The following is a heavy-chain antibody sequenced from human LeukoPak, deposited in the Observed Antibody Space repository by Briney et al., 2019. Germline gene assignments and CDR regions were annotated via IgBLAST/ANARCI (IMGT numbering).Heavy chain of an antibody. CDR2: IIPIFGTA. CDR1: GGTFSSYA. CDR3: ATALAGTPPFFDY. J-gene: IGHJ4*02. D-gene: IGHD6-13*01. V-gene: IGHV1-69*13. Sequence: SVKVSCKASGGTFSSYAISWVRQAPGQGLEWMGGIIPIFGTANYAQKFQGRVTITADESTSTAYMELSSLRSEDTAVYHCATALAGTPPFFDYWGQGTLVTVSS.